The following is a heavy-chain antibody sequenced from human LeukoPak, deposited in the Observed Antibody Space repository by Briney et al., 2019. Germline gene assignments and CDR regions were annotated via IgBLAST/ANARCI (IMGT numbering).Heavy chain of an antibody. CDR1: GFTFSTYW. CDR2: IKKDGSEK. J-gene: IGHJ5*02. D-gene: IGHD6-19*01. CDR3: AREGGSGWYSGWFDP. Sequence: GGSLRLSCAASGFTFSTYWMSWVRQAPGKGLEWVANIKKDGSEKKYVDSVKGRFTISRDNAKNSLYLQMNSLRAEDTAVYYCAREGGSGWYSGWFDPWGQGTLVTVSS. V-gene: IGHV3-7*01.